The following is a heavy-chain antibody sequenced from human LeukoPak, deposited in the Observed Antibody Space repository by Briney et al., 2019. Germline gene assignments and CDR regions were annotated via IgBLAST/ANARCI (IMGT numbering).Heavy chain of an antibody. V-gene: IGHV4-39*07. Sequence: SETLSLTCTVSGGSISSSSYYWGWIRQPPGKGLEWIGSIYYSGSTYYNPSLKSRVTISVDTSKNQFSLKLSSVTAADTAVYYCARYDYGGRDAFDIWGQGTLVTVSS. CDR2: IYYSGST. D-gene: IGHD4/OR15-4a*01. CDR1: GGSISSSSYY. CDR3: ARYDYGGRDAFDI. J-gene: IGHJ3*02.